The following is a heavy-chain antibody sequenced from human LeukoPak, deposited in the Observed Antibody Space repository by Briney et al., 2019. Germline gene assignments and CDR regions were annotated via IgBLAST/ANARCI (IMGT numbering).Heavy chain of an antibody. CDR2: ISAYNGNT. Sequence: ASVKVSCKASDYTFTSYGISWVRQAPGQGLEWMGWISAYNGNTNYAQKLQGRVTMTTDTSTSTAYMELRSLRSDDTAVYYCARAGNPTYYDFWSGYTNWFDPWGQGTLVTVSS. CDR1: DYTFTSYG. CDR3: ARAGNPTYYDFWSGYTNWFDP. V-gene: IGHV1-18*01. J-gene: IGHJ5*02. D-gene: IGHD3-3*01.